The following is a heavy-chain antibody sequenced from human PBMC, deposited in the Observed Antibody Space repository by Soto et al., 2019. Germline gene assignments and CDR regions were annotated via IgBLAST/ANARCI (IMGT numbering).Heavy chain of an antibody. J-gene: IGHJ4*02. CDR3: ARRPQKAYDPRDY. V-gene: IGHV5-51*01. CDR2: IYPGDFDT. Sequence: PGESLKISCMTSGYKFSAYWIAWVRQRPGKGLEWMGIIYPGDFDTRYSPSFEGQVTISVDRSTNTAHLQWSSLKASDTAIYYCARRPQKAYDPRDYWGQGTLVTVSS. D-gene: IGHD1-1*01. CDR1: GYKFSAYW.